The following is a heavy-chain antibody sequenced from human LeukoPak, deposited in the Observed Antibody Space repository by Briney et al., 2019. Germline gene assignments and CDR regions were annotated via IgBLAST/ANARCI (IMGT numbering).Heavy chain of an antibody. CDR1: GFSFNTYA. CDR3: AKGKSYDFWSGYYLDY. J-gene: IGHJ4*02. D-gene: IGHD3-3*01. V-gene: IGHV3-23*01. Sequence: PGGSLRLSCAASGFSFNTYAMSWVRQAPGKGLEWVSAISGSGGSTYYADSVKGRFTISRDNSKNTLYLQMNSLRAEDTAVYYCAKGKSYDFWSGYYLDYWGQGTLVTVSS. CDR2: ISGSGGST.